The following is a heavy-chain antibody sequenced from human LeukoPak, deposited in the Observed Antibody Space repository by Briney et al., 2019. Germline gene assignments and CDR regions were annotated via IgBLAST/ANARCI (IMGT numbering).Heavy chain of an antibody. V-gene: IGHV4-4*07. Sequence: SETLSLTCTVSSGSINSYYGGWVRQPAGRGLEWIGRIYTTGKTDYNPSLKSRLTMSVDTSKRQFSLNLRSVTAADTAIYYCARHGYTASHYFLDFWSQGTLVTVSS. CDR1: SGSINSYY. CDR3: ARHGYTASHYFLDF. CDR2: IYTTGKT. D-gene: IGHD3-16*02. J-gene: IGHJ4*02.